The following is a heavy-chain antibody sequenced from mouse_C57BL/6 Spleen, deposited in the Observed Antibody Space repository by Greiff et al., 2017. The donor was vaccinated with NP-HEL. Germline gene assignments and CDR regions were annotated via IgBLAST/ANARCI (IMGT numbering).Heavy chain of an antibody. J-gene: IGHJ2*01. CDR1: GYTFTSYW. CDR2: IYPGSGST. D-gene: IGHD1-1*01. V-gene: IGHV1-55*01. Sequence: QVQLQQPGAELVKPGASVKMSCKASGYTFTSYWITWVKQRPGQGLEWIGDIYPGSGSTNYNAKFKSKATLTVDTSSSTAYMQLSSLTSEDSAVYYCARERAITTVVADYWGQGATLTVSS. CDR3: ARERAITTVVADY.